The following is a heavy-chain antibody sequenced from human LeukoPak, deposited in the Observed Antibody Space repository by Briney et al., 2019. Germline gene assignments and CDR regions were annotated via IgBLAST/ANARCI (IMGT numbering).Heavy chain of an antibody. D-gene: IGHD2-2*01. CDR2: ISASSNFI. CDR3: ARPATGYCSSAGCHWDS. J-gene: IGHJ4*02. CDR1: GFPFSTHS. Sequence: PGGSLRLSCAASGFPFSTHSMYWLRQAPGKGREWVSSISASSNFIHYAESVRGRFTISRDNAKNSLYLQMNSLGAQDTAVYYCARPATGYCSSAGCHWDSWGQGTLVTVSS. V-gene: IGHV3-21*01.